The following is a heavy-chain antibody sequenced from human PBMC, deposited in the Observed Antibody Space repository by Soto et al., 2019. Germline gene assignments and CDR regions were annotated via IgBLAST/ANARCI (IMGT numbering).Heavy chain of an antibody. Sequence: ASVKVSCKASGYTFTGYYMHWVRQAPLQGLEWMGWINPNSGGTNYAQKFQGRVTMTRDTSISTAYMELSRLRSDDTAVYYCARDIVVVPAAIWFDPWGQGTLVTVSS. CDR3: ARDIVVVPAAIWFDP. CDR2: INPNSGGT. D-gene: IGHD2-2*01. CDR1: GYTFTGYY. V-gene: IGHV1-2*02. J-gene: IGHJ5*02.